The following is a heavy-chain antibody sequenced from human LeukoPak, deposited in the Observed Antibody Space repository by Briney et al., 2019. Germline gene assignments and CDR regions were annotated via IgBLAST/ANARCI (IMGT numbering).Heavy chain of an antibody. Sequence: SVKVSCKASGGTFSSYAISWVRQARLQGREWMGRIIPILGIANYAQKFQGRVTITADKSTSTAYMELSSLRSEDTAVYYCARSGYDILTSDYWGQGTLVTVSS. J-gene: IGHJ4*02. V-gene: IGHV1-69*04. CDR3: ARSGYDILTSDY. CDR1: GGTFSSYA. CDR2: IIPILGIA. D-gene: IGHD3-9*01.